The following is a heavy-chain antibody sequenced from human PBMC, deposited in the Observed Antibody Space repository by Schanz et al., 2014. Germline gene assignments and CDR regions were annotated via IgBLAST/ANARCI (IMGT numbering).Heavy chain of an antibody. CDR3: ARPRFDYGEVDY. Sequence: EQLVESGGGLVQPGGSLRLSCAASGFTFSSYAMSWVRQAPGKGLEWVSAISGSGGSTYYADSVRGRLTISRDRFQNTLYLRMSSLRAEDTAVYYCARPRFDYGEVDYWGQGTLVTVSS. CDR2: ISGSGGST. V-gene: IGHV3-23*04. D-gene: IGHD4-17*01. CDR1: GFTFSSYA. J-gene: IGHJ4*02.